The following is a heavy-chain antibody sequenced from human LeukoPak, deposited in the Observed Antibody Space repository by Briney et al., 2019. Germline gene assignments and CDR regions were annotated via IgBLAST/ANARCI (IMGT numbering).Heavy chain of an antibody. CDR2: ISSSSSFI. D-gene: IGHD5-18*01. J-gene: IGHJ4*02. CDR3: ARALGNGYNYDY. V-gene: IGHV3-21*01. CDR1: GFTSSTFT. Sequence: GGSLRLSCAASGFTSSTFTMNWVRQAPGKGLEWVSSISSSSSFIYYADSVKGRFTISRDNAKNSLYLQMNSLRAEDTAVYYCARALGNGYNYDYWGQGTLVTVSS.